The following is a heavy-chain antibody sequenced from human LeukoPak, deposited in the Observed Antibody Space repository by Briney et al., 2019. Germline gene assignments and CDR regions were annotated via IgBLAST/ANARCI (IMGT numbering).Heavy chain of an antibody. V-gene: IGHV3-21*01. J-gene: IGHJ6*03. D-gene: IGHD2-15*01. CDR3: ARAGYCSGGSCSPDGYYYYYMDV. Sequence: KSGGSLRLSCAASGFTFSSYSMNWVRQAPGKGLEWVSSISSSSSYIYCADSVKGRFTISRDNAKNSLYLQMNSLRAEDTAVYYRARAGYCSGGSCSPDGYYYYYMDVWGKGTTVTVSS. CDR1: GFTFSSYS. CDR2: ISSSSSYI.